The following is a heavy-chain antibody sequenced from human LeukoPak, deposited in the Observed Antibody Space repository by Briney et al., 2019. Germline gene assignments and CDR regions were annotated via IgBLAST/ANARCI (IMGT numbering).Heavy chain of an antibody. V-gene: IGHV4-59*01. D-gene: IGHD2-2*01. J-gene: IGHJ6*03. CDR1: GGSISSYY. Sequence: PSETLSLTCTVSGGSISSYYWSWIRQPPGKGLEWIGYIYYSGSTNYNPSLKSRVTISVDTSKNQFSLKLSSVTAADTAVYYCASLDEGVMRTSYCSSTSCYGGNYYYYMGVWGKGTTVTVSS. CDR2: IYYSGST. CDR3: ASLDEGVMRTSYCSSTSCYGGNYYYYMGV.